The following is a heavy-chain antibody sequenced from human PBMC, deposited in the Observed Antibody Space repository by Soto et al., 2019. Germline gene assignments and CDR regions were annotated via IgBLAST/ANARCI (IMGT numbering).Heavy chain of an antibody. CDR3: ATGGAFCSSTSCYTWFDP. CDR2: ISTSSSYR. V-gene: IGHV3-11*06. J-gene: IGHJ5*02. Sequence: QAQLVESGGGSVKPGGSLRLSCAASGFIFSDYYMTWIRQAPGKGLEWVSYISTSSSYRNYADSVKGRFTISRDNAKNSLFLQMDSLRVEDTAVYYCATGGAFCSSTSCYTWFDPWGQGTLVTVSS. CDR1: GFIFSDYY. D-gene: IGHD2-2*02.